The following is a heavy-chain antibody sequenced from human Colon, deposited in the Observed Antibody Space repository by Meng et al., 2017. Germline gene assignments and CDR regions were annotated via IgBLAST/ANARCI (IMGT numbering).Heavy chain of an antibody. D-gene: IGHD1-26*01. CDR1: GYSFTGYY. CDR2: IAPNSGGT. CDR3: ARDWFSGNHDVFDY. J-gene: IGHJ4*02. V-gene: IGHV1-2*02. Sequence: QEKLVQSGAEGGKPGPSVNFSCKPSGYSFTGYYIPRVRQAPGQGLEWMGWIAPNSGGTNYAQKFQGRVTMTGVTSITTAYMELSGLRSDDTAVYYCARDWFSGNHDVFDYWGQGTLVTVFS.